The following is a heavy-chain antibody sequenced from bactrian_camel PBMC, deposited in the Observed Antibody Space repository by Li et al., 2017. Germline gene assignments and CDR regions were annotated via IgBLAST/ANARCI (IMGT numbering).Heavy chain of an antibody. D-gene: IGHD4*01. V-gene: IGHV3-3*01. CDR3: TARFFPTLGELPYCPRESADYRN. J-gene: IGHJ4*01. CDR1: GHSRGSNC. Sequence: GGSLRLSCVVSGHSRGSNCVGWYRLPPGRAPAEREGIAGIRRSGGETWYAGSVKGRFTLSQDNAKNTVYLQMNNLKPEDSAMYYCTARFFPTLGELPYCPRESADYRNWGQGTQVTVS. CDR2: IRRSGGET.